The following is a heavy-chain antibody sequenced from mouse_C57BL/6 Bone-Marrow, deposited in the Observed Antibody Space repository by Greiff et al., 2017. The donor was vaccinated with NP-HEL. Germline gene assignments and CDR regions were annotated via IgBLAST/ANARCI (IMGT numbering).Heavy chain of an antibody. D-gene: IGHD2-4*01. Sequence: VQLKESGGGLVQPGGSMKLSCVASGFTFSNYWMNWVRQSPEKGLEWVAQIRLKSDNYATHYAESVKGRFTISRDDSKSSVYLQMNNLRAEDTGIYYCTLIYYDYDGFAYWGQGTLVTVSA. CDR3: TLIYYDYDGFAY. V-gene: IGHV6-3*01. CDR2: IRLKSDNYAT. J-gene: IGHJ3*01. CDR1: GFTFSNYW.